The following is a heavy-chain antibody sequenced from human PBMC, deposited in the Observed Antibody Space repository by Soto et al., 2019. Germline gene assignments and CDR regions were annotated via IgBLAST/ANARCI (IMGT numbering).Heavy chain of an antibody. D-gene: IGHD2-15*01. V-gene: IGHV3-9*01. CDR2: ISWNSGSI. J-gene: IGHJ6*02. CDR3: AKELGYCSGGSCPSYYYYGMDV. CDR1: GFTFDDYA. Sequence: EVQLVESGGGLVQPGRSLRLSCAASGFTFDDYAMHWVLQAPGKGLEWVSGISWNSGSIGYADSVKGRFTISRDNAKNSLYLQMNSLRAEDTALYYCAKELGYCSGGSCPSYYYYGMDVWGQGTTVTVSS.